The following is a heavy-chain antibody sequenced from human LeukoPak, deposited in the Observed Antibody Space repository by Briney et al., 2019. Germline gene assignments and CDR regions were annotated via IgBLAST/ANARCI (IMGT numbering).Heavy chain of an antibody. V-gene: IGHV3-30*02. CDR2: IRYDGSNK. Sequence: PGGSLRLSCAASGFTFSSYDIHWVRQAPGKGLEWVAFIRYDGSNKYYADSVKGRFTISRDNSKNTLYLQMNSLRAEDTAVYYCARDTREWELLFEFDYWGQGSLVTVSS. J-gene: IGHJ4*02. D-gene: IGHD1-26*01. CDR1: GFTFSSYD. CDR3: ARDTREWELLFEFDY.